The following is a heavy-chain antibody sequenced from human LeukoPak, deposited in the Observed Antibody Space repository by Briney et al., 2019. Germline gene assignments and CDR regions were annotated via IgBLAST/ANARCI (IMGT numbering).Heavy chain of an antibody. V-gene: IGHV1-69*04. CDR2: IIPILGIA. J-gene: IGHJ4*02. CDR3: ASPERYYYDSSGYYVY. Sequence: ASVKVSCKASGGTFSSYAISWVRQAPGQGLEWMGRIIPILGIANYAQKFQGRVTITADKSTSTAYMELSSLRSEDTAVYYCASPERYYYDSSGYYVYWGQGTLVTVSS. D-gene: IGHD3-22*01. CDR1: GGTFSSYA.